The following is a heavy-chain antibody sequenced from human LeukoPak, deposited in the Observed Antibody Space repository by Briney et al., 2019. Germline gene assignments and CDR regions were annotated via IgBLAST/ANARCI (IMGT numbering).Heavy chain of an antibody. CDR1: GFAFRSYA. CDR3: ARVWLRDYMDV. Sequence: GGSLRLSCAVSGFAFRSYAMNWVRQAPGKGLEWVAAITADGGSTHYTTSVKGRFIISRDTPKNTLSLQMNSLRAEDTAVYFCARVWLRDYMDVWGEGTTVSVSS. D-gene: IGHD5-12*01. V-gene: IGHV3-23*01. CDR2: ITADGGST. J-gene: IGHJ6*03.